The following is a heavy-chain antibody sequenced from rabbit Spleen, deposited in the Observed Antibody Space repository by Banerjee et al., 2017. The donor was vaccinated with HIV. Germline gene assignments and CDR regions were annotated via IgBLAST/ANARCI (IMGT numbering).Heavy chain of an antibody. CDR1: GFSFSSSYY. V-gene: IGHV1S45*01. CDR2: IYAGNSGST. D-gene: IGHD8-1*01. Sequence: QEQLVESGGGLVKPEGSLTLTCTASGFSFSSSYYMCWVRQAPGKGLEWIACIYAGNSGSTYYASWAKGRFTISKTSSTTVTLQMTSLTAADTATYFCARGSSNIYWAFDLWGPGTLVTVS. CDR3: ARGSSNIYWAFDL. J-gene: IGHJ2*01.